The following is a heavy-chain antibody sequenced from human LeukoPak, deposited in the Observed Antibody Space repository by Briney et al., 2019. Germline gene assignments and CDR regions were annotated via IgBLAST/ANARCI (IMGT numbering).Heavy chain of an antibody. CDR1: GGSVTSYY. Sequence: SETLSPTCTVSGGSVTSYYCSWIRQPPGEGLEWIGYIYYSASSNYNPSLNSRVTISEDTSKNQFSLKLSSVTAADTAVYYCARGPGTSWYLNDYWGQGILVTVSS. CDR2: IYYSASS. V-gene: IGHV4-59*02. CDR3: ARGPGTSWYLNDY. J-gene: IGHJ4*02. D-gene: IGHD6-13*01.